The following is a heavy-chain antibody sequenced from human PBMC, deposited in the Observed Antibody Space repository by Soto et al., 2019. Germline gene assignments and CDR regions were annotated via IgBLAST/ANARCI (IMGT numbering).Heavy chain of an antibody. J-gene: IGHJ4*02. D-gene: IGHD2-2*01. V-gene: IGHV1-3*04. Sequence: GGSVKVSFKSSVYPFTKYAIHSVRQAAGRRLEWMGWINTGKGNTKYSQKFQVRVTITREISASTAYMELSSLRSEDTAMYYCARAGDDCSAANCYVIDYWGQGTLVTVSS. CDR1: VYPFTKYA. CDR3: ARAGDDCSAANCYVIDY. CDR2: INTGKGNT.